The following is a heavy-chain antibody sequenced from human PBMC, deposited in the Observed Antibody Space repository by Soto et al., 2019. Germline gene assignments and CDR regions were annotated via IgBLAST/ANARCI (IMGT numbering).Heavy chain of an antibody. V-gene: IGHV3-23*01. CDR2: ISGSGSGT. CDR1: GFTFSTYA. Sequence: GASVKVSCGVSGFTFSTYAMNWVRQAPGKGLEWLSLISGSGSGTYYADSVKGRFTISRDNSENTLYLQMNSLRAEDTAVYYCAKDQGNTIVGASRGFAHWGHGSLVTVSS. J-gene: IGHJ4*01. D-gene: IGHD1-26*01. CDR3: AKDQGNTIVGASRGFAH.